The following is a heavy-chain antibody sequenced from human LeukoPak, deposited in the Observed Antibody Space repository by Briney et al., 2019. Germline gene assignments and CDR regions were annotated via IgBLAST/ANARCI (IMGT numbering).Heavy chain of an antibody. D-gene: IGHD4-17*01. J-gene: IGHJ4*02. Sequence: SETLSLTCAVYGGSFSGYYWSWIRQPPGKGLEWIGEINHSGSTNYNPSLKSRVTVSVDTSKNQFSLKLSSVTAADTAVYYCARRGMTTYHFDYWGQGTLVTVSS. CDR2: INHSGST. CDR3: ARRGMTTYHFDY. CDR1: GGSFSGYY. V-gene: IGHV4-34*01.